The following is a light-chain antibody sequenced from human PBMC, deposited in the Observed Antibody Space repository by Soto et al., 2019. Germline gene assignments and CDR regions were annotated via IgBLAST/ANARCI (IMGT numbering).Light chain of an antibody. CDR3: SSYTSSSTWV. Sequence: QSALTQPASVSGSPGQSITISCTGTSSDVGGYNYVSWYQQHPGKAPKFMIYEVSNRPPGVSNRFSGSKSGNTASLTISGLQAEDEADYYCSSYTSSSTWVFGGGTQLTVL. CDR1: SSDVGGYNY. CDR2: EVS. V-gene: IGLV2-14*01. J-gene: IGLJ3*02.